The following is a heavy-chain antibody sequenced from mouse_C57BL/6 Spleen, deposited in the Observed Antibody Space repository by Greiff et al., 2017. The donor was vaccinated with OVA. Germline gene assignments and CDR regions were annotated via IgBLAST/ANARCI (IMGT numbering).Heavy chain of an antibody. CDR1: GYTFTDYY. CDR3: ARSYSKNAMDY. D-gene: IGHD2-5*01. J-gene: IGHJ4*01. Sequence: EVKLQESGPVLVKPGASVKMSCKASGYTFTDYYMNWVKQSHGKSLEWIGVINPYNGGTSYNQKFKGKATLTVDKSSSTAYMELNSLTSEDSAVYYCARSYSKNAMDYWGQGTSVTVSS. V-gene: IGHV1-19*01. CDR2: INPYNGGT.